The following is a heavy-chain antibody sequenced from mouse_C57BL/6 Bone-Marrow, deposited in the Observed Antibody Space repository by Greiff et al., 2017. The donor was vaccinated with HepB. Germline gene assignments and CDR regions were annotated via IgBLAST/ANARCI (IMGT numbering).Heavy chain of an antibody. CDR1: GFSFTSYG. CDR3: DKRNATLITRVVARYAMDY. V-gene: IGHV2-9*01. Sequence: VQLQQSGPGLVAPSQSLSITCTVSGFSFTSYGVDWVRQPPGKGLEWLGVIWGGGSTNYNSALMSRLSISKDNSKSQVFLKMNSLQTDDTAMYYCDKRNATLITRVVARYAMDYWGQGTSVTVSS. J-gene: IGHJ4*01. D-gene: IGHD1-1*01. CDR2: IWGGGST.